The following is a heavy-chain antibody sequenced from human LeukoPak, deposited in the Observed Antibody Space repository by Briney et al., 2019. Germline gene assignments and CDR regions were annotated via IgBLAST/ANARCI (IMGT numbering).Heavy chain of an antibody. CDR1: RYTVTNFY. D-gene: IGHD3-16*01. Sequence: ASVKGSCKASRYTVTNFYIQWVRQAPGQGLEWMGIINPSGGNTSYAPKFQGRVTMTRDTSTSTVYMDLSRLTSEDTAVYYCSMGVTNFFDFWAQGTLVTVSS. J-gene: IGHJ4*02. CDR2: INPSGGNT. V-gene: IGHV1-46*01. CDR3: SMGVTNFFDF.